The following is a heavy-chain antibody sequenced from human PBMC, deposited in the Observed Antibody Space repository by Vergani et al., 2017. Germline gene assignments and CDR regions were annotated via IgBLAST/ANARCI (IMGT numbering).Heavy chain of an antibody. Sequence: VQLVESGGGLVQPEGSLRLSCAVSGFIVSSHYMTWVRQAPGKGLEWVAVIHSGGSIFYADSVMGRFTISRDRSKNTLNLHMNSLKAEDTAVYYCARVLFHAGAGSPQGRGPWDYWGQGVLVTVSS. CDR1: GFIVSSHY. J-gene: IGHJ4*02. V-gene: IGHV3-66*02. CDR3: ARVLFHAGAGSPQGRGPWDY. CDR2: IHSGGSI. D-gene: IGHD3-10*01.